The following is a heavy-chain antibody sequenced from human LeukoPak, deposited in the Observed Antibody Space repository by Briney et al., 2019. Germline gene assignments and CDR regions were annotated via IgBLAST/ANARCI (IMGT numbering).Heavy chain of an antibody. J-gene: IGHJ4*02. Sequence: GGSLRLSCAASGFTVSNNYMSWVRQAPGKGLEWVANIRADGTEKYYVDSVKGRFTISRDNAKNSLYLQLDSLRVEDTAVYYCSRRLDYWGQGTLVTVSS. CDR2: IRADGTEK. V-gene: IGHV3-7*03. CDR1: GFTVSNNY. CDR3: SRRLDY.